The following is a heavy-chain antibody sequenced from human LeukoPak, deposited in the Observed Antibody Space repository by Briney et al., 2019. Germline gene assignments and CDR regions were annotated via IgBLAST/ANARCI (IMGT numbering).Heavy chain of an antibody. V-gene: IGHV3-48*03. CDR2: ISSGGRTI. CDR3: VRNYYLDF. J-gene: IGHJ4*02. D-gene: IGHD1-7*01. CDR1: GFPFGSYE. Sequence: GGSLRLSGAASGFPFGSYEMNWVRQAPGMGLGWVSYISSGGRTIHYADSVKGRFTISRDNAKNSLYLQMNSLRAEDTAVYHWVRNYYLDFWGQGTLVTVYS.